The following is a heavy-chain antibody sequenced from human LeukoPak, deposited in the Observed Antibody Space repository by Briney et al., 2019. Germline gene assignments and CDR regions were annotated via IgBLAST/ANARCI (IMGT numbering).Heavy chain of an antibody. CDR1: GGSFSGYY. CDR2: INHSGST. V-gene: IGHV4-34*01. Sequence: SDTLSLTCAVYGGSFSGYYWSWIRQPPGKGLEWIGEINHSGSTNYNPSLKSRVHISVDTSKNQFSLKLSSVTAADTAVYYCASRIAAAAPSDYWGQGTLVTVSS. D-gene: IGHD6-13*01. CDR3: ASRIAAAAPSDY. J-gene: IGHJ4*02.